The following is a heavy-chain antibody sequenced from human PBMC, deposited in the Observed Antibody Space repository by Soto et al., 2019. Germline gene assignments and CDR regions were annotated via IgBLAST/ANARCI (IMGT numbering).Heavy chain of an antibody. V-gene: IGHV4-59*01. CDR1: GGSISSYY. CDR2: IYYSGST. CDR3: ARRGPYCTKGVCYSGAFDI. Sequence: SETLSLTCTVSGGSISSYYWSWIRQPPGKGLEWIGYIYYSGSTNYNPSLKSRGTISVDTSKNQFSLKLRSVTAADTAVYYCARRGPYCTKGVCYSGAFDIWGQGTMVTVSS. J-gene: IGHJ3*02. D-gene: IGHD2-8*01.